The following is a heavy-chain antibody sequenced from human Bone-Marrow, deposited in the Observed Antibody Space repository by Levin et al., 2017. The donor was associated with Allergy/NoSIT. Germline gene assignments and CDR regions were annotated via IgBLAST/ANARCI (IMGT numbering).Heavy chain of an antibody. J-gene: IGHJ5*02. D-gene: IGHD5-12*01. CDR2: ITSSSSYI. Sequence: TPGGSLRLSCAASGFTFSIYSMNWVRQAPGKGLNWVSSITSSSSYIYYADSVKGRFTITRDNAKNSLYLQMSSLRVEDTAVYYCARGLEYSGLPWGQGTLVTVSS. CDR3: ARGLEYSGLP. CDR1: GFTFSIYS. V-gene: IGHV3-21*01.